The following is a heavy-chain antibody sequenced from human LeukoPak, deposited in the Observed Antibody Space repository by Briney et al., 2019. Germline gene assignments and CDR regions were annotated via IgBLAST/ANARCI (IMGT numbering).Heavy chain of an antibody. CDR2: ISAYNGNT. CDR3: AMGGFGVGQTATYYYYYMDV. CDR1: GYTFTSYG. V-gene: IGHV1-18*01. Sequence: ASVKVSCKASGYTFTSYGISWVRQAPGQGLEWMGWISAYNGNTNYAQKLQGRVTMTTDTSTSTAYMELRSLRSDDTAVYYCAMGGFGVGQTATYYYYYMDVWGKGTTVTVSS. J-gene: IGHJ6*03. D-gene: IGHD3-3*01.